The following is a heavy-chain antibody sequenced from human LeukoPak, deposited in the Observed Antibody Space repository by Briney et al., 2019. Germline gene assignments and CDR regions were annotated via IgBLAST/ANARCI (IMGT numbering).Heavy chain of an antibody. J-gene: IGHJ3*02. CDR3: ARVSVLLWFGDPNDAFDI. V-gene: IGHV1-2*02. CDR1: GYTFTSYA. Sequence: ASVKVSCKASGYTFTSYAMNWVRQAPGQGLEWMGWINPNSGGTNYAQKFQGRVTMTRDTSISTAYMELSRLRSDDTAVYYCARVSVLLWFGDPNDAFDIWGQGTMVTVSS. D-gene: IGHD3-10*01. CDR2: INPNSGGT.